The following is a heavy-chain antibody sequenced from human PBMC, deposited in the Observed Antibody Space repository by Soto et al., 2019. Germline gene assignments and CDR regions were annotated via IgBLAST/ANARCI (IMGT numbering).Heavy chain of an antibody. J-gene: IGHJ6*02. Sequence: QVQLVQSGAEVKKPGASVKVSCKASGYTFTRSGISWVRQAPGQGPEWMGWISSYNADTNYAQTFQGRVTMTTDTSTSTAYMELRSLRADDTAVYYCAREGVAPYDYYGMDVWGQGTPVTVSS. V-gene: IGHV1-18*01. D-gene: IGHD5-12*01. CDR2: ISSYNADT. CDR1: GYTFTRSG. CDR3: AREGVAPYDYYGMDV.